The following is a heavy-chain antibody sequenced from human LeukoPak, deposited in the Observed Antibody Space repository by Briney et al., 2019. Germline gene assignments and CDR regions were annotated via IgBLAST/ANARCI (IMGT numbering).Heavy chain of an antibody. CDR2: IYYSGST. V-gene: IGHV4-59*12. CDR3: ARGECSSTSCYPFYYYYGMDV. D-gene: IGHD2-2*01. Sequence: SETLSLTCTVSGGSISSYYWSWIRQPPGKGLEWIGYIYYSGSTNYNPSLKSRVTISVDTSKNQFSLKLSSVTAADTAVYYCARGECSSTSCYPFYYYYGMDVWGQGTTVTVSS. J-gene: IGHJ6*02. CDR1: GGSISSYY.